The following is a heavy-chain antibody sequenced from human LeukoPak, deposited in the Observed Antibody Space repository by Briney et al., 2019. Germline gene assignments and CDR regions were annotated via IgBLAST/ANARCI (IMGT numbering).Heavy chain of an antibody. CDR2: IYHSGST. Sequence: SETLSLTCTVSGGSISTYYWTWIRQPPGKGLEWIGYIYHSGSTNYNPSLKSRVTISVDTSQNQFSLKLSSVTAADTAVYYCARDKGDYGDYGPLYYFDYWGQGTLVTVSS. CDR3: ARDKGDYGDYGPLYYFDY. J-gene: IGHJ4*02. D-gene: IGHD4-17*01. V-gene: IGHV4-59*12. CDR1: GGSISTYY.